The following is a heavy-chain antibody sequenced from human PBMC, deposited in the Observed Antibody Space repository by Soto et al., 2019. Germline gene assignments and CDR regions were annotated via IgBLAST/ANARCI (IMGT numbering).Heavy chain of an antibody. D-gene: IGHD3-3*01. CDR3: ARLLYDFWSGYPIDF. Sequence: SETLSLTCTVSGGSISSGDYYWSWIRQPPGKGLEWIGYIYYSGSTYYNPSLKSRVTISVDTSKNQFSLKLSSVTAADTAVYYCARLLYDFWSGYPIDFWGQGTLVTVSS. V-gene: IGHV4-30-4*01. CDR2: IYYSGST. CDR1: GGSISSGDYY. J-gene: IGHJ4*02.